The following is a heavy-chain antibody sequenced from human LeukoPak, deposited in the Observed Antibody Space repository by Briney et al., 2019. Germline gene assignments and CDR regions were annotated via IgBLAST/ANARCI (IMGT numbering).Heavy chain of an antibody. Sequence: PGGSLRLSCAASGFTFSSYAMSWVRQAPGKGLEWVAVISYDGKNEYYTDSVKGRFTISRDNSKNTLYLQMNSLRAEDTAVYYCARAVYGYSFDYWGQGTLVTVSS. CDR3: ARAVYGYSFDY. CDR2: ISYDGKNE. CDR1: GFTFSSYA. D-gene: IGHD2-8*01. V-gene: IGHV3-30*03. J-gene: IGHJ4*02.